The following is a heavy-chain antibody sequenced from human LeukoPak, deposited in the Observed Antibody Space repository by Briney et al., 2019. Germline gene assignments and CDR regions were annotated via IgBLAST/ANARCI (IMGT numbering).Heavy chain of an antibody. CDR3: ARGGSLGY. V-gene: IGHV3-48*03. CDR2: ISSSGSAI. CDR1: GFTLSSYE. D-gene: IGHD6-19*01. J-gene: IGHJ4*02. Sequence: GGSLRLSCAASGFTLSSYEMNWVRQASGKGLEWVSKISSSGSAIYYADSVKGRFTISRDNAKSSLYLQMNSLRVEGTAVYYCARGGSLGYWGQGTLVTVSS.